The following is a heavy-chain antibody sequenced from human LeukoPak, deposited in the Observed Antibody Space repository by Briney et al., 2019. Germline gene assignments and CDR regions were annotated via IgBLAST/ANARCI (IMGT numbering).Heavy chain of an antibody. J-gene: IGHJ4*02. V-gene: IGHV4-31*03. Sequence: SETLSLTCTVSGGSISSGGYYWSWNRQHPGKGLEWIGYIYYSGSTYYNPSLKSRVTISADTSKNQFSLKLTSVTAADTAVYYCARALRPSSSLEWGQGTLVTVSS. CDR1: GGSISSGGYY. D-gene: IGHD6-13*01. CDR3: ARALRPSSSLE. CDR2: IYYSGST.